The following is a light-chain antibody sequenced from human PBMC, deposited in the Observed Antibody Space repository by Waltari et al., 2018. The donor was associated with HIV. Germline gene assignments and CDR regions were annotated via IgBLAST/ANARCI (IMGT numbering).Light chain of an antibody. Sequence: QAGLTPPPSLSVGLGQTATLICTGNSDNVDSGRAAWLQHYQGHPPKLLSPRNNNRPSGVLLKFSATRSGNIAFLTITGVQPDDEAAYYCTAWDNSLSAWVFGRGTQLTVL. V-gene: IGLV10-54*04. CDR3: TAWDNSLSAWV. CDR1: SDNVDSGR. CDR2: RNN. J-gene: IGLJ3*02.